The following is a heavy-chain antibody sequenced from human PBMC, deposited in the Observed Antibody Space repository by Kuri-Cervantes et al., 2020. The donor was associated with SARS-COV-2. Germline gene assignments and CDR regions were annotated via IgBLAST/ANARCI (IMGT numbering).Heavy chain of an antibody. V-gene: IGHV3-48*01. D-gene: IGHD4-17*01. CDR3: ARDSYGDGNGLDY. J-gene: IGHJ4*02. CDR2: ISSSSSTI. Sequence: GESLKISCAASGFTFSSYSMNWVRQAPGKGLEWVSYISSSSSTIYYADPVKGRFTISRDNAKNSLYLQMNSLRAEDTAVYYCARDSYGDGNGLDYWGQGTLVTVSS. CDR1: GFTFSSYS.